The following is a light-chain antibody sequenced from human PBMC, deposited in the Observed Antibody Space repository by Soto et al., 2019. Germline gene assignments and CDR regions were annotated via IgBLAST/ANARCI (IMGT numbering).Light chain of an antibody. J-gene: IGKJ1*01. V-gene: IGKV3-15*01. CDR1: QSVTYN. CDR2: GAS. Sequence: SXRATQSVTYNLAWYQQKPGQAPRLLIYGASTRPTGIPARFSGRGSGTEFTLTITSLQSEDFAVYYCQQYNDWLWTFGQGTKV. CDR3: QQYNDWLWT.